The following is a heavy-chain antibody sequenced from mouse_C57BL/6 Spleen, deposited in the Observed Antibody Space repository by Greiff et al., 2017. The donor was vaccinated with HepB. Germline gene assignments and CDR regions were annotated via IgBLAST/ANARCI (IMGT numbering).Heavy chain of an antibody. J-gene: IGHJ3*01. V-gene: IGHV1-9*01. CDR2: ILPGSGST. CDR3: ARSNYGSSYRFAY. CDR1: GYTFTGYW. D-gene: IGHD1-1*01. Sequence: VQLQQSGAELMKPGASVKLSCKATGYTFTGYWIEWVKQRPGHGLEWIGEILPGSGSTNYNEKFKGKATFTADTSSNTAYRQLSSLTTEDSAIYYCARSNYGSSYRFAYWGQGTLVTVSA.